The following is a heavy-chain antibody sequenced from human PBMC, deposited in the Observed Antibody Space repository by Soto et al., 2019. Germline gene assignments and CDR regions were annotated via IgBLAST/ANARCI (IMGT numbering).Heavy chain of an antibody. V-gene: IGHV4-31*03. CDR1: GDSISSGGYY. D-gene: IGHD3-22*01. CDR3: ARAYYDSRGYSPPWWFDP. Sequence: QVQLQESGPGLVKPSQTLSLTCTVSGDSISSGGYYWSWIRQHPGKGLEWIGYIYYSGSTYYNPSLKSRVTISVDTSKNQFSLKLSSVTAADTAVYYCARAYYDSRGYSPPWWFDPWGQGTLVTVSS. CDR2: IYYSGST. J-gene: IGHJ5*02.